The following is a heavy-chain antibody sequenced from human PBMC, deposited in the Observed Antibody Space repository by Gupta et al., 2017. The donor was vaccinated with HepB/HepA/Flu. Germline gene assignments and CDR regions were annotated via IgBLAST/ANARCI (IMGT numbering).Heavy chain of an antibody. CDR1: GGTFSSYA. Sequence: QVQLVQSGAEVKKPGSSVKVSCKASGGTFSSYAISWVRQAPGQGLEWMGRIIPILGIANYAQKFQGRVTITADKSTSTAYMELSSLRSEDTAVYYCAREQWFGEFNIDYWGQGTLVTVSS. D-gene: IGHD3-10*01. J-gene: IGHJ4*02. CDR2: IIPILGIA. CDR3: AREQWFGEFNIDY. V-gene: IGHV1-69*04.